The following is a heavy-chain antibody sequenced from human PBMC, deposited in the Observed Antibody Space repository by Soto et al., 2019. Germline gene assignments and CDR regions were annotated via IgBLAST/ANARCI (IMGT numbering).Heavy chain of an antibody. CDR3: VATYGDCLDY. CDR2: IYPNDSDS. Sequence: GASLKISCEGSGYKFTTYWNGWVRQMPGKGLEWMAIIYPNDSDSRYSPSFQGQVTISADKSISTAYLQWSSLKASDTAIYHCVATYGDCLDYWGQGTLVTVSS. J-gene: IGHJ4*02. V-gene: IGHV5-51*01. D-gene: IGHD4-17*01. CDR1: GYKFTTYW.